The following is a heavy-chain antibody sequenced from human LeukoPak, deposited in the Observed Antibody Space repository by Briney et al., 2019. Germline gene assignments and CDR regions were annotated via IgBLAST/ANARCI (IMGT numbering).Heavy chain of an antibody. V-gene: IGHV4-59*12. Sequence: SETLSLTCTVSGGSISSYYWSWIRQPPGKGLEWIGYIYYSGSTNYNPSLKSRVTISVDTSKNQFSLKLSSVTAADTAVYYCAREHIVVVTAIRPYYYGMDVWGQRTTVTVSS. CDR2: IYYSGST. D-gene: IGHD2-21*02. J-gene: IGHJ6*02. CDR3: AREHIVVVTAIRPYYYGMDV. CDR1: GGSISSYY.